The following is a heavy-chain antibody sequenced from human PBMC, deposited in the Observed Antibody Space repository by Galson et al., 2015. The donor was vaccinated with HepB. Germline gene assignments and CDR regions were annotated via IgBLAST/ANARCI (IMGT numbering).Heavy chain of an antibody. J-gene: IGHJ6*03. CDR2: IKSKTDGGTT. CDR3: TRRDYHMDV. CDR1: GFTFSDAW. V-gene: IGHV3-15*01. Sequence: SLRLSCAASGFTFSDAWMSWVRQAPGKGLEWIGGIKSKTDGGTTDYAAPVKGRFTISRDDSKNTLYLQMNSLKAGDAAVYYCTRRDYHMDVWGKGTTVTVPS.